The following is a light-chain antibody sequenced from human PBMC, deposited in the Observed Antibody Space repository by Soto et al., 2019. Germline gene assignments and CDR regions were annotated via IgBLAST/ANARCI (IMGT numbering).Light chain of an antibody. V-gene: IGKV2-30*02. Sequence: DVVMTQSPLSLPVTLGQPASISCRSSQSLVHSDGNTYLNWFQQRPGQSPRRLIYQVSNWDSGVPDRFIGSGSGTDFTLKISRVEAEDVGVYYCMQGTHWPWTFGQGTKVEIK. CDR3: MQGTHWPWT. CDR2: QVS. J-gene: IGKJ1*01. CDR1: QSLVHSDGNTY.